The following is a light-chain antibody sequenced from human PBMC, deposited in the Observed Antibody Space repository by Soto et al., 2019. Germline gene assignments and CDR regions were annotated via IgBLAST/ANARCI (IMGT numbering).Light chain of an antibody. V-gene: IGKV3-20*01. Sequence: EIVLTQSPGTLSLSPGERATLSCWASHSVTTHLAWFQQRPGQTPRLLIYGASSRATGIPDRFSGSGSGTDFTLTIRRLEPEDFAVYYCQQYGSSPYTFGQGTKVDIK. CDR3: QQYGSSPYT. CDR2: GAS. J-gene: IGKJ2*01. CDR1: HSVTTH.